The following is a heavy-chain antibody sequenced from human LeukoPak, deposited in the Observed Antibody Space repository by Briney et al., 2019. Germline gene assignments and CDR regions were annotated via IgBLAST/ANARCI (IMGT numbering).Heavy chain of an antibody. Sequence: ASVKVSCKASGYTFTSYYMHWVRQAPGQGLEWMGIINPSGGSTSYAQKFQGRVTMTRDTSTSTVYMELSSLRSEDTAVYYCARDRAPYRREYPSSYWGQGTLVTVSS. J-gene: IGHJ4*02. V-gene: IGHV1-46*01. CDR2: INPSGGST. CDR1: GYTFTSYY. CDR3: ARDRAPYRREYPSSY. D-gene: IGHD2-2*01.